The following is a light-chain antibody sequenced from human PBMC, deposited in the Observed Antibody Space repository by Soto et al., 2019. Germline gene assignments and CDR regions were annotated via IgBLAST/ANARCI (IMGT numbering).Light chain of an antibody. Sequence: EIVMTQSPATLSVSPGERATLSCRASQSVSSYLGWYQQKPGQAPRLLIYGASTRATGIPARFSGSGSGTDFTLTISSLQSEDFAVYYCQQYNNWPPWTFGQGTKLEIK. V-gene: IGKV3-15*01. CDR1: QSVSSY. J-gene: IGKJ1*01. CDR3: QQYNNWPPWT. CDR2: GAS.